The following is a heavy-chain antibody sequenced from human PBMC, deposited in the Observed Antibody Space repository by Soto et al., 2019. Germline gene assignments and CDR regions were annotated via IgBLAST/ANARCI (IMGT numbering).Heavy chain of an antibody. V-gene: IGHV1-18*01. J-gene: IGHJ6*02. Sequence: QVQLVQSGDEVKKPGASVKVSCKASGYIFVNYGIAWVRQAPGQGIEWMGWISPYTGNTHSASKVQGRLTMTTDTSTSTAYRDLGSLTSDDTAVYYCVMVDNYVTPTPQDVWGQGTTVTVSS. CDR2: ISPYTGNT. CDR1: GYIFVNYG. CDR3: VMVDNYVTPTPQDV. D-gene: IGHD3-16*01.